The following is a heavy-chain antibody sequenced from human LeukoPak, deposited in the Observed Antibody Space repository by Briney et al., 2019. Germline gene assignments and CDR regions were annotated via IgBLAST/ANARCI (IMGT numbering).Heavy chain of an antibody. Sequence: GGSLRLSCAASGFSLRAYDLIWVRQAPGKGLDWVSIINGGGDIMMYEDSVKGRFTISRDNSKITFYLQMNGLRVEDTAVYYCGMRDRGYGLDIWGQGTMVTVSS. CDR2: INGGGDIM. CDR3: GMRDRGYGLDI. CDR1: GFSLRAYD. V-gene: IGHV3-23*01. D-gene: IGHD6-13*01. J-gene: IGHJ3*02.